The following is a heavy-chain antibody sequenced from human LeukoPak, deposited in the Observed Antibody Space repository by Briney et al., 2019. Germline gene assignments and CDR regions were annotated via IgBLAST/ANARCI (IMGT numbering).Heavy chain of an antibody. V-gene: IGHV4-4*07. CDR1: GGSISSYY. CDR2: IYSSGNT. CDR3: ARDPPESDGDYSYYYYYMDV. D-gene: IGHD4-17*01. J-gene: IGHJ6*03. Sequence: SETLSLTCTVSGGSISSYYWSWIRQPARKGLEWIGRIYSSGNTNYNPSLKSRVTMSVDTSKNQFSLKLSSVTAADTAVCYCARDPPESDGDYSYYYYYMDVWGKGTTVTVSS.